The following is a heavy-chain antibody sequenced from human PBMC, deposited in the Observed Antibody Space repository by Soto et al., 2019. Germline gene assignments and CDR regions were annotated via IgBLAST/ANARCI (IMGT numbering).Heavy chain of an antibody. CDR3: ARGAPPLYCSGGSCYYYYGMDV. Sequence: ASVKVSCKASGYTFTSYYMHWVRQAPGQGLEWMGIINPSGGSTSYAQKFQGRVTMTRDTSTSTVYMELSSLRSEDTAVYYCARGAPPLYCSGGSCYYYYGMDVWGQGTTVTVCS. CDR2: INPSGGST. J-gene: IGHJ6*02. V-gene: IGHV1-46*01. D-gene: IGHD2-15*01. CDR1: GYTFTSYY.